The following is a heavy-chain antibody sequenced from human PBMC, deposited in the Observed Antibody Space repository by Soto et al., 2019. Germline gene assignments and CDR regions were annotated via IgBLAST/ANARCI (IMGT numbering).Heavy chain of an antibody. CDR3: ARRHLAVAVSPWFDP. Sequence: QVTLKESGPVLVKPTETLTLRCTVSGLSISDSEMGVSRIRQPPGKALEWLAHIDSSGEKSYRTFLKSRLTISKDTSKSQIVLIMTNMDPADTGTYYCARRHLAVAVSPWFDPWGQGILVTVSS. CDR2: IDSSGEK. V-gene: IGHV2-26*01. D-gene: IGHD6-19*01. CDR1: GLSISDSEMG. J-gene: IGHJ5*02.